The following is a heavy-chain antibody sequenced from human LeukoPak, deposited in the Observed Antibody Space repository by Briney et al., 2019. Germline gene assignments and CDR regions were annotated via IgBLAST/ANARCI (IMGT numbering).Heavy chain of an antibody. CDR3: ARSASIHLLPFYYFFMDV. Sequence: GASVKGSCKASGYTFTGYYMHWVRQAPGQGLEWMGWINPNSGGTNYAQKFQGRVTMTRDTSISTAYMELSRLRSDDTAVYYCARSASIHLLPFYYFFMDVWGKGTTVTLSS. CDR2: INPNSGGT. J-gene: IGHJ6*03. V-gene: IGHV1-2*02. D-gene: IGHD2-21*01. CDR1: GYTFTGYY.